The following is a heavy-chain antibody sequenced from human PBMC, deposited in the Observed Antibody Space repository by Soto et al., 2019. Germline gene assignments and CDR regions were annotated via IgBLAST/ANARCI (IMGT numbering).Heavy chain of an antibody. CDR2: IWFDGSDE. J-gene: IGHJ4*02. Sequence: QVQLVESGGGVVQPGRSLRLSCAASGFTFSSYGMHWFRQAPGKGLEWVAVIWFDGSDEYYADSVKGRFTISRDNSKNTLYLQMNSLRAEDTAVYYCARDVHGHRYNSVPIEYWGQGTLVTVSS. V-gene: IGHV3-33*01. CDR3: ARDVHGHRYNSVPIEY. D-gene: IGHD1-20*01. CDR1: GFTFSSYG.